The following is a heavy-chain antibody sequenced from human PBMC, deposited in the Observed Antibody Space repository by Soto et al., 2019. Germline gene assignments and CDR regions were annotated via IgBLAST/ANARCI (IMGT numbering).Heavy chain of an antibody. CDR1: GGSISSYY. CDR3: ARDRVAAATNWFDP. Sequence: SETLSLTCTVSGGSISSYYWIWIRQPPGKGLEWIGYIYYSGSTNYNPSLKSRVTISVDTSKNQFSLKLSSVTAADAAVYYCARDRVAAATNWFDPWGQGTLVTVS. CDR2: IYYSGST. D-gene: IGHD6-13*01. J-gene: IGHJ5*02. V-gene: IGHV4-59*01.